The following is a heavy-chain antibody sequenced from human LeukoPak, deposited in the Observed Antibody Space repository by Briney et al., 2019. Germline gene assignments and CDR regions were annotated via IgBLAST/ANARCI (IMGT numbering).Heavy chain of an antibody. J-gene: IGHJ4*02. CDR3: ARAGSDWSFDY. D-gene: IGHD6-19*01. Sequence: GGSLRLSCAASEFTFSSYEMNWVRQAPGKGLEWVSYISSSGDTIYYAGSVKGRFTISRDNAKNSLYLQLNSLRAEDTAVYYCARAGSDWSFDYWGQGTLVTVSS. CDR2: ISSSGDTI. CDR1: EFTFSSYE. V-gene: IGHV3-48*03.